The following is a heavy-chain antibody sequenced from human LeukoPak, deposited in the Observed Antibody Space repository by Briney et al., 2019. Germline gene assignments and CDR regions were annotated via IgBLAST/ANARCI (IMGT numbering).Heavy chain of an antibody. Sequence: PSETLSLTCAVYGGSFSGYYWSWIRQPPGKGLEWIGEINHSGSTNYNPSLKSRVTISVDTSKNQFSLKLSSVTAADTAVYYCARLRGSGSYYIKGGFDYWGQGTLVTVSS. D-gene: IGHD3-10*01. CDR3: ARLRGSGSYYIKGGFDY. J-gene: IGHJ4*02. CDR2: INHSGST. CDR1: GGSFSGYY. V-gene: IGHV4-34*01.